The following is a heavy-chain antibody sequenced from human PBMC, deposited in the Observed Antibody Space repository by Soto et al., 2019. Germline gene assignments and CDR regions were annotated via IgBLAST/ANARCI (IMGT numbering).Heavy chain of an antibody. CDR1: GYTFTSYG. CDR3: ARDVPTAFGVVIYSRRGYYGMDV. D-gene: IGHD3-3*01. Sequence: AASVKVSCKASGYTFTSYGISWVRQAPGQGLEWSGWISAYNADTKYAQKFQGRATMNSDTSTTTAYMELRSLRSDDRAVYYCARDVPTAFGVVIYSRRGYYGMDVWGQGTTVTVSS. CDR2: ISAYNADT. V-gene: IGHV1-18*01. J-gene: IGHJ6*02.